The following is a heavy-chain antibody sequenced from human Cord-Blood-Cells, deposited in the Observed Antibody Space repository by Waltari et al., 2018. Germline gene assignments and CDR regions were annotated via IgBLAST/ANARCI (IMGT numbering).Heavy chain of an antibody. CDR1: GGTFSSYT. J-gene: IGHJ4*02. CDR2: IIPSLGIA. V-gene: IGHV1-69*02. CDR3: ARDVEMATMRAFDD. Sequence: QVQLVQSGAEVKKPGSSVKVSCKASGGTFSSYTISWVRQAPGQGLEWMGRIIPSLGIANSAQKVRGRVTITADKSTSTADMELGSLGSEDTAVYYCARDVEMATMRAFDDWGQGTLVTVSS. D-gene: IGHD5-12*01.